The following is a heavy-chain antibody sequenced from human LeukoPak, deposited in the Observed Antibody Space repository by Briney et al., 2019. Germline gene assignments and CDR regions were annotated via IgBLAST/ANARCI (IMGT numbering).Heavy chain of an antibody. V-gene: IGHV3-74*01. CDR2: INSDGSST. D-gene: IGHD2-2*01. Sequence: GGSLRLSCAASGFIFSSYWMNWVRQAPGKGLVWVSRINSDGSSTSYADSVKGRFTISRDNAKNTLYLQMNSLRAEDTAVYYCARRVVVPAAPYYFDYWGQGTLVTVSS. CDR1: GFIFSSYW. J-gene: IGHJ4*02. CDR3: ARRVVVPAAPYYFDY.